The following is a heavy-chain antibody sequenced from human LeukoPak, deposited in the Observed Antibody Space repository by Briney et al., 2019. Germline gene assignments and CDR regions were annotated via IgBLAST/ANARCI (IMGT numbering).Heavy chain of an antibody. D-gene: IGHD2-15*01. J-gene: IGHJ5*02. CDR2: ISYDGSNK. CDR3: ARGVNIVVVVAATQGWFDP. CDR1: GFTFSSYA. V-gene: IGHV3-30-3*01. Sequence: GRSLRLSCAASGFTFSSYAMHWVRQAPGKGLEWVAVISYDGSNKYYADSVKGRFTISRDNSKNTLYLQMNSLRAEDTAVYYCARGVNIVVVVAATQGWFDPWGQGTLVTVSS.